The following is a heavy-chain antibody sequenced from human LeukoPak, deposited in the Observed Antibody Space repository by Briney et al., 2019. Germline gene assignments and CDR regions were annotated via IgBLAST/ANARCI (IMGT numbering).Heavy chain of an antibody. CDR2: IYTSGST. Sequence: SETLSLTCTVSGGSISSYYWSWIRQPAGKGLEGIRRIYTSGSTNYNPSLKSRVTMSADTSKNQFSLTLSSVTAADTAVYYCARGLKTGLGEAPAYWGQGTLVTVSS. J-gene: IGHJ4*02. CDR1: GGSISSYY. D-gene: IGHD3-10*01. V-gene: IGHV4-4*07. CDR3: ARGLKTGLGEAPAY.